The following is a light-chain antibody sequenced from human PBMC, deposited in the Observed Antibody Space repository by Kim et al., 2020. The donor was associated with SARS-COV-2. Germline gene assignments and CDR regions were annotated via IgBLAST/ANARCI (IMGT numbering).Light chain of an antibody. V-gene: IGKV3-20*01. Sequence: LSPGDRATLSCRASQSVSSSYLAWYQQKPGQAPRLLIYGASSRATGIPDRFSGSGSGTDFTLTISRLEPEDFAVYYCQQYGSSGYSFGQGTKLEI. CDR3: QQYGSSGYS. CDR2: GAS. CDR1: QSVSSSY. J-gene: IGKJ2*03.